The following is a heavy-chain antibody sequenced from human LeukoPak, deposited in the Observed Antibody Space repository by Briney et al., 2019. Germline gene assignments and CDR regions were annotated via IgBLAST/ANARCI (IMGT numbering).Heavy chain of an antibody. J-gene: IGHJ4*02. CDR1: GYIFTSYW. D-gene: IGHD1-20*01. CDR3: ASGNWND. Sequence: GESLKISCKGSGYIFTSYWIGWVRQMPGKGLEWMGWINPNSGGTNYAQKFQGRVTMTRDTSISTAYMELSRLRSDDTAVYYCASGNWNDLGQGTLVTVSS. V-gene: IGHV1-2*02. CDR2: INPNSGGT.